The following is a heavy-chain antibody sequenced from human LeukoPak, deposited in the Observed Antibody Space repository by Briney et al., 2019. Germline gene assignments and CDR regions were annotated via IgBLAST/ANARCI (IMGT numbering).Heavy chain of an antibody. CDR2: ISTSGST. V-gene: IGHV4-4*09. CDR1: AASISNYY. J-gene: IGHJ4*02. Sequence: SETLSLTCAVSAASISNYYRSWIRQAPGKGLEWIGYISTSGSTNYNPSLKSRVSISLDTPKNRFSLNLNFVTAADTAVYYCASPRSGYRYTFDYWGQGALVTVSS. D-gene: IGHD3-22*01. CDR3: ASPRSGYRYTFDY.